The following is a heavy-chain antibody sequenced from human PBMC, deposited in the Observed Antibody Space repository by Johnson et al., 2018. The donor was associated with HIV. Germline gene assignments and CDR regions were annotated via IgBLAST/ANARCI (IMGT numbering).Heavy chain of an antibody. CDR1: GFTFSSYA. CDR2: LSYDGSNK. J-gene: IGHJ3*02. V-gene: IGHV3-30-3*01. D-gene: IGHD1-26*01. CDR3: ARGRGIVGPQQVALDI. Sequence: QEQLVESGGDVVQPGRSLRLSCTASGFTFSSYALHWVRQAPGKGLEWVAVLSYDGSNKFYADSVKGRFTISRDNSKNTLYLQMNSLRAGDTAVYYCARGRGIVGPQQVALDIWGQGTRVTVSS.